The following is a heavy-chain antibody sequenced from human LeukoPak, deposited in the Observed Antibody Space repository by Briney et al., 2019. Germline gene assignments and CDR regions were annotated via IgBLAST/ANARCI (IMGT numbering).Heavy chain of an antibody. CDR2: ISYDGSNK. J-gene: IGHJ6*02. V-gene: IGHV3-30*18. CDR1: GFTFSTYG. CDR3: AKDRATGTHYYYYGLDV. Sequence: GGSLRLSCAASGFTFSTYGIHWVRQAPGKGLEWVAAISYDGSNKYYEDSVKGRFTISRDNSKNTLYLQMNSLRAEDTAVYYCAKDRATGTHYYYYGLDVWGQGTTVTVSS. D-gene: IGHD1-1*01.